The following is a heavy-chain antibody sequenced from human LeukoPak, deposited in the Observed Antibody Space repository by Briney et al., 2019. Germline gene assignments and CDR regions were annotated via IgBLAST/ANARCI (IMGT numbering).Heavy chain of an antibody. CDR2: IIPILGIA. V-gene: IGHV1-69*04. CDR3: ARPKAVILGGSGSYSSLDY. Sequence: ASVKVSCKASGGTFSSYAISWVRQAPGQGLEWMGRIIPILGIANYAQKFQGRVTITADKSTGTAYMELSSLRSEDTAVYYCARPKAVILGGSGSYSSLDYWGQGTLVTVSS. J-gene: IGHJ4*02. CDR1: GGTFSSYA. D-gene: IGHD3-10*01.